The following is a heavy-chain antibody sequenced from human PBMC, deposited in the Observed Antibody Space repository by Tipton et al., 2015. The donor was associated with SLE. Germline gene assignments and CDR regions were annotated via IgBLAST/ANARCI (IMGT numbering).Heavy chain of an antibody. V-gene: IGHV4-59*08. CDR3: AKLQLWYFDS. J-gene: IGHJ4*02. CDR2: IFYAGST. D-gene: IGHD5-18*01. Sequence: TLSLTCTVSGGSLNSYYWNWIRLPPGKGLEWIGYIFYAGSTNYNPSLRSRVTISVDTSKNQFSLKLSSVTAADTAVYYCAKLQLWYFDSWGQGTLVTDSS. CDR1: GGSLNSYY.